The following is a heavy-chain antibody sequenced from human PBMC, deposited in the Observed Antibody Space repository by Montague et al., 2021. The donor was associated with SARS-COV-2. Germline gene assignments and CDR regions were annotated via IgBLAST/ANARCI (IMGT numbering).Heavy chain of an antibody. CDR3: ARSGVGIFDFSYFDS. D-gene: IGHD3-3*01. CDR1: GFSISSGYY. Sequence: SETLSLTCSVSGFSISSGYYWGWIRQPPGKGLEWIGSRYQNGATXYSPSLKRPVTILLDTSENQFSLSLTSVTAADTAVYYCARSGVGIFDFSYFDSWGQGSLVIVSS. V-gene: IGHV4-38-2*02. J-gene: IGHJ4*02. CDR2: RYQNGAT.